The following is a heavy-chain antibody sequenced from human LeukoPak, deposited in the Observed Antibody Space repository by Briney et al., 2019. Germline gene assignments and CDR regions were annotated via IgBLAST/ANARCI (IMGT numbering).Heavy chain of an antibody. V-gene: IGHV3-23*01. J-gene: IGHJ4*02. CDR3: ANRLGGVYFDY. D-gene: IGHD3-10*01. CDR1: GFTFSSYA. Sequence: GGSLSLSCAASGFTFSSYALSWVRPAPGKGLEWVSAISGSGGSTYYADSVKGRFTISRDNSKNTLYLQMNSLRAEDTAVYYCANRLGGVYFDYWGQGTLVTVSS. CDR2: ISGSGGST.